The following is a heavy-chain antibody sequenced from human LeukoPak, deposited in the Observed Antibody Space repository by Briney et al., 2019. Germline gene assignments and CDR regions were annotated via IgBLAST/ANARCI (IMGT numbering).Heavy chain of an antibody. Sequence: GASVQVSCKASGYTFTAYYIHWVRQAPGQGVEWMGWISPYTGGTNYAQKFQGRVTITQDRSSNTVYMDLNRLTSDDTALYYCARDHNSENWGSLGKWGQGTLVTVSS. D-gene: IGHD7-27*01. CDR3: ARDHNSENWGSLGK. CDR1: GYTFTAYY. V-gene: IGHV1-2*02. J-gene: IGHJ4*02. CDR2: ISPYTGGT.